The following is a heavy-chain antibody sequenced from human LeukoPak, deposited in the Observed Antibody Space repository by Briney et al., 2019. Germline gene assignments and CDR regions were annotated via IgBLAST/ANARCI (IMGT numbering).Heavy chain of an antibody. Sequence: PSETLSFTCAVYGGSFSGYYWSWIRQPPGKGLEWIGEINHSGSTNYNPSLKSRVTISVDTSKNQFSLKLSSVTAADTAVYYCARGGYSGYAKNWGQGTLVTVSS. CDR3: ARGGYSGYAKN. J-gene: IGHJ4*02. CDR2: INHSGST. D-gene: IGHD5-12*01. CDR1: GGSFSGYY. V-gene: IGHV4-34*01.